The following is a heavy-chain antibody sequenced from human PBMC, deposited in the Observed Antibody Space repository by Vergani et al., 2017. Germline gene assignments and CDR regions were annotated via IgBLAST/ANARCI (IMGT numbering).Heavy chain of an antibody. CDR1: GFTFSSYA. Sequence: EVQLLESGGNLIQPGWSLRLSCGASGFTFSSYAMTWVRLAPGKGLQWVSAISGSGGNTFYTDSVKGRFTISRDNSKDTLYLQMNSLRVEDTAIYYCAKARDPNCKGGNCYSYYYGLDLWGQGTTVTVSS. V-gene: IGHV3-23*01. D-gene: IGHD2-21*01. CDR2: ISGSGGNT. J-gene: IGHJ6*02. CDR3: AKARDPNCKGGNCYSYYYGLDL.